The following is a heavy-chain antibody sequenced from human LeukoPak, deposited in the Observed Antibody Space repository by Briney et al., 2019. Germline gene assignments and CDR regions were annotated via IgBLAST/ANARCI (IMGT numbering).Heavy chain of an antibody. V-gene: IGHV3-74*01. J-gene: IGHJ6*02. CDR3: ARDSGTQGPYYYGLDV. D-gene: IGHD1-7*01. Sequence: GGSLRLSCAASGSTLSSSWMPWVRQVPGRGLVWVSRISSGGGSRDYADSVKGRFTISRDNAKTTLYLQMNSLRPEDTAVYYCARDSGTQGPYYYGLDVWGQGTTVTVSS. CDR2: ISSGGGSR. CDR1: GSTLSSSW.